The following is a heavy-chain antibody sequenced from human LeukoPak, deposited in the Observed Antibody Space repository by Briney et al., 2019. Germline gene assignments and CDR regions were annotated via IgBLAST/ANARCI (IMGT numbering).Heavy chain of an antibody. J-gene: IGHJ4*02. CDR3: ARGSSGWYAY. D-gene: IGHD6-19*01. Sequence: GSSVQVPCKASGYTFTSYDMNWVRQDPGQGREWMGWINTNTGNPTYAQGFTGRFVFSLDTSVSTAYLQISSLKAEDTAVYYCARGSSGWYAYWGQGALVTVSS. V-gene: IGHV7-4-1*02. CDR1: GYTFTSYD. CDR2: INTNTGNP.